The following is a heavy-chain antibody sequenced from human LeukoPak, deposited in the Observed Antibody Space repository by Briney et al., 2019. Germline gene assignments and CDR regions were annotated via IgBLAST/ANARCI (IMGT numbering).Heavy chain of an antibody. D-gene: IGHD1-14*01. CDR1: GFAFSSCW. J-gene: IGHJ4*02. V-gene: IGHV3-74*01. Sequence: GGSLRLSCAASGFAFSSCWMHWVRQAPGKGLVWVSRINGDGSSTGYADSVKGRLTISRDNANNMMYLQMDSLRAEDSATYYCVRGTTYSSTKADFWGQGTLVTVSS. CDR2: INGDGSST. CDR3: VRGTTYSSTKADF.